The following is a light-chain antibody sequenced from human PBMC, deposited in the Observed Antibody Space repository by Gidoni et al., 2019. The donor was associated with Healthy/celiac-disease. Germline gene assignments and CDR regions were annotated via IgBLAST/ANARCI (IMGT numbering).Light chain of an antibody. CDR3: QQSYSTPRT. V-gene: IGKV1-39*01. J-gene: IGKJ3*01. CDR1: QSLSSY. CDR2: AAS. Sequence: DIQLTQSPSSLSASVGDRVTITCRASQSLSSYLKWYQQKPGKAPKLLIYAASSLQSGVPSRFSGSGSGTDFTLTISSLLPDDFATYYCQQSYSTPRTFGPGTKVDIK.